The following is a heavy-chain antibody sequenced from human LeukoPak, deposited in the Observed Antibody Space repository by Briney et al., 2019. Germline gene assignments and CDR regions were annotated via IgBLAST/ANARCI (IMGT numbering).Heavy chain of an antibody. J-gene: IGHJ4*02. D-gene: IGHD1-26*01. Sequence: SETLSLTCTVSGGSISSSSYYWGWIRQPPGKGLEWIGSIYYSGSTYYNPSLKSRVTISVDTSKNQFSLKLSSVTAADTAVYNCATLIVGATRSDYWGQGTLVTVSS. CDR2: IYYSGST. CDR3: ATLIVGATRSDY. CDR1: GGSISSSSYY. V-gene: IGHV4-39*01.